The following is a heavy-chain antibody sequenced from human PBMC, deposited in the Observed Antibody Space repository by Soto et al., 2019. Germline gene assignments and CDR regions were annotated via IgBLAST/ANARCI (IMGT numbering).Heavy chain of an antibody. V-gene: IGHV4-59*08. J-gene: IGHJ6*02. CDR2: IFYSGST. CDR3: ASRSSSGWYRLYYYYGMDV. CDR1: GGSISNSY. D-gene: IGHD6-19*01. Sequence: SETLSLTCTVSGGSISNSYWSWIRQPQGKGLEWIGYIFYSGSTSYNPSHKSRVTISVDTSKNQFSLKLSSVTAADTAVYYCASRSSSGWYRLYYYYGMDVWGQGTTVTVSS.